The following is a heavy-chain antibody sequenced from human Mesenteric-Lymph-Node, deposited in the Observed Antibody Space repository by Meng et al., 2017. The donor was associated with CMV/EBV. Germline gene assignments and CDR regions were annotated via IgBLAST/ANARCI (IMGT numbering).Heavy chain of an antibody. D-gene: IGHD2-2*01. CDR2: ISYDGSNK. CDR3: ARGRSTSPTWYYYGMDV. V-gene: IGHV3-30*04. Sequence: GGSLRLSCAASGFTFSSYAMHWVRQAPGKGLEWVAVISYDGSNKYYADSVKGRFTISRDNSKNTLYLQMNSLRAEDTAVYYCARGRSTSPTWYYYGMDVWGQGTTVTVSS. J-gene: IGHJ6*02. CDR1: GFTFSSYA.